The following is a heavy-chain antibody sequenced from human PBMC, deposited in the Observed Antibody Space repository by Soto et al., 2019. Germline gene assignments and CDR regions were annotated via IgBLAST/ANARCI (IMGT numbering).Heavy chain of an antibody. D-gene: IGHD2-2*01. CDR1: GGSISSSSYY. Sequence: QLQLQESGPGLVKPSETLSLTCTVSGGSISSSSYYWGWIRQPPGKGLEWIGSIYYSGSTYYNPSLKSRVTISVDTSKNQFSLKLSSVTAADTAVYYCARHSYAIGFDYWGQGTLVTVSS. CDR3: ARHSYAIGFDY. J-gene: IGHJ4*02. CDR2: IYYSGST. V-gene: IGHV4-39*01.